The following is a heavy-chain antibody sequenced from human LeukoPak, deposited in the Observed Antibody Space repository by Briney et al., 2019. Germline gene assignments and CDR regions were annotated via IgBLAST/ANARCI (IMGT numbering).Heavy chain of an antibody. D-gene: IGHD6-6*01. V-gene: IGHV5-51*01. CDR2: IYPGDSDT. CDR3: ARQWYSSSSNYYYYYMDV. CDR1: GYSFTSYW. Sequence: GESLKIPCKGSGYSFTSYWIGWVRQMPGKGLEWMGIIYPGDSDTRYSPSFQGQVTISADKSISTAYLQWSSLKASDTAMYYCARQWYSSSSNYYYYYMDVWGKGTTVTVSS. J-gene: IGHJ6*03.